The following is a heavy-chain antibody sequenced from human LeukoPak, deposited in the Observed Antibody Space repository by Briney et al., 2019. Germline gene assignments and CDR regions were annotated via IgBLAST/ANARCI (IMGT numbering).Heavy chain of an antibody. CDR1: GGSISSYY. V-gene: IGHV4-59*01. Sequence: SETLSLTCTVSGGSISSYYWSCIRQPPGKGLEWIGYIYYSGSTNYNPSLKSRVTISVDTSKNQFSLKLSSVTDADTAVYYCAREWAGNDYWGQGTLVTVSS. CDR3: AREWAGNDY. D-gene: IGHD6-19*01. J-gene: IGHJ4*02. CDR2: IYYSGST.